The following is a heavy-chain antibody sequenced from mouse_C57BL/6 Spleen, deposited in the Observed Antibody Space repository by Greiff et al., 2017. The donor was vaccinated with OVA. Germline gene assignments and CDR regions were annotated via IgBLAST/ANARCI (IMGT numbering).Heavy chain of an antibody. D-gene: IGHD5-2*01. CDR2: IYPGSGST. Sequence: QVHVKQSGAELVKPGASVKMSCKASGYTFTSYWITWVKQRPGQGLEWIGDIYPGSGSTNYNEKFKSKATLTVDTSSSTAYMQLSSLTSEDSAVYYCARWNIFDYWGQGTTLTVSS. V-gene: IGHV1-55*01. CDR3: ARWNIFDY. CDR1: GYTFTSYW. J-gene: IGHJ2*01.